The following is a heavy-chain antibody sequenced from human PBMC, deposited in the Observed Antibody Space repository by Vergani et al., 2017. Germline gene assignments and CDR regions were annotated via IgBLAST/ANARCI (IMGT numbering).Heavy chain of an antibody. D-gene: IGHD6-6*01. CDR3: ARELAARPGYYYYYMDV. V-gene: IGHV4-61*02. CDR1: GGSISSGSYY. J-gene: IGHJ6*03. CDR2: LYTSGST. Sequence: QVQLQESGPGLVKPSQTLSLTCTVSGGSISSGSYYWSWIRQPTGKGLEWIGRLYTSGSTNYNPSLQRLVTISVDTSKNQFSLKLSSVTAADTALYYCARELAARPGYYYYYMDVWGKGTTVTVSS.